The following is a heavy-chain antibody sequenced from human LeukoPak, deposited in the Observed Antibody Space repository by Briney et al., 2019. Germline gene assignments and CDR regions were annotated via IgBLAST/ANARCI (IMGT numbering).Heavy chain of an antibody. V-gene: IGHV3-23*01. Sequence: GGSLRLSCAASGFTFSSYAVSWVRQAPGKGLEWVSAISGSGGSTYYADSVKGRFTISRDNSKNTLYLQMNSLRAEDTAVYYCAKTRFGELLSYFDYWGQGTLVTVSS. CDR1: GFTFSSYA. D-gene: IGHD3-10*02. J-gene: IGHJ4*02. CDR2: ISGSGGST. CDR3: AKTRFGELLSYFDY.